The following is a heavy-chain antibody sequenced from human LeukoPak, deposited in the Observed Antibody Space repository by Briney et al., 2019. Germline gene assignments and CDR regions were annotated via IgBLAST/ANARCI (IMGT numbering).Heavy chain of an antibody. Sequence: GGSLRLSCAASGFTFSSYWMHWVRQAPGKGLVWVSRINSDGSSTSYADSVKGRFTISRDNAKNTLYLQMNSLRAEDTAVYYCAREGGSGSYNNWFDPWGQGTLVTVSS. V-gene: IGHV3-74*01. CDR2: INSDGSST. J-gene: IGHJ5*02. CDR3: AREGGSGSYNNWFDP. CDR1: GFTFSSYW. D-gene: IGHD3-10*01.